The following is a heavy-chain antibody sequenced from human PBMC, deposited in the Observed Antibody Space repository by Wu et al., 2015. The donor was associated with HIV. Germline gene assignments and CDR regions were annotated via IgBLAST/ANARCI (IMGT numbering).Heavy chain of an antibody. CDR1: GGTFSSYA. D-gene: IGHD2-2*01. V-gene: IGHV1-69*01. CDR3: ARDRGYCSSTSCPRREYFQH. J-gene: IGHJ1*01. Sequence: QVQLVQSGAEVKKPGSSVKVSCKASGGTFSSYAISWVRQAPGQGLEWMGGIIPIFGTANYAQKFQGRVTITADESTSTAYMELSSLRSEDTAVYYCARDRGYCSSTSCPRREYFQHWGQGTLVTVSS. CDR2: IIPIFGTA.